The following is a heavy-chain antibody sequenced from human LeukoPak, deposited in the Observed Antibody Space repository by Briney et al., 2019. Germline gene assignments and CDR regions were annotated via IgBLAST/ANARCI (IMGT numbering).Heavy chain of an antibody. J-gene: IGHJ6*03. CDR2: IFYGGTT. V-gene: IGHV4-39*07. CDR1: GGSMSSGTNY. CDR3: ARAGGYFYYMDV. Sequence: PSETLSLTCTVSGGSMSSGTNYWGWVRQPPGKGLEWFGTIFYGGTTYYNPSLKSRVTISVDPSKNQFSLKLTSVTAADTAVYYCARAGGYFYYMDVWGKGTTVTVSS. D-gene: IGHD3-10*01.